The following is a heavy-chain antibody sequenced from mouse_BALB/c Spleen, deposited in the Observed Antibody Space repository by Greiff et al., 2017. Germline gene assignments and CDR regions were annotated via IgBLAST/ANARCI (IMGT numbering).Heavy chain of an antibody. CDR2: IWWDDDK. J-gene: IGHJ3*01. Sequence: QVQLKESGPGLLQPSQTLSLTCSFSGFSLSTSGMRVGWLRHPSGMGLEWLAHIWWDDDKRYNPALKSRLTISKETSSNQVLLKIASVDTADTATYYCARIGDYDERTAWFAYWGQGTLVTVSA. D-gene: IGHD2-4*01. CDR1: GFSLSTSGMR. V-gene: IGHV8-12*01. CDR3: ARIGDYDERTAWFAY.